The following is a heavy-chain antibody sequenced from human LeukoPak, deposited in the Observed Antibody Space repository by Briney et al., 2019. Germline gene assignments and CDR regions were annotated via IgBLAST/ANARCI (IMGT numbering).Heavy chain of an antibody. CDR2: ISSSGSST. CDR3: AKYDYGGNPNEYYFDY. Sequence: SGGSLRLSCVASGFTFSTYAMSWVRQAPGKGLEWVSVISSSGSSTYYADSVKGRFTISRDNLKNTLYLQMNSLRAEDTAVYYCAKYDYGGNPNEYYFDYWGQGTLVTVSS. V-gene: IGHV3-23*01. CDR1: GFTFSTYA. D-gene: IGHD4-23*01. J-gene: IGHJ4*02.